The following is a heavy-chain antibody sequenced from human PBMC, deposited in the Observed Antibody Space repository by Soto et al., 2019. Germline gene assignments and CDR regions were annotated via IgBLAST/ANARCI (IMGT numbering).Heavy chain of an antibody. Sequence: LRLSCAASGFTFRYYAMHWVRQAPGKGLEWVSFISYDGSNGYYADSMKGRFTISRDNSKNTLDLQMDSLRAEDTAVYYCARDSFGLDVWGQGTTVTVSS. J-gene: IGHJ6*02. V-gene: IGHV3-30-3*01. CDR3: ARDSFGLDV. CDR2: ISYDGSNG. CDR1: GFTFRYYA.